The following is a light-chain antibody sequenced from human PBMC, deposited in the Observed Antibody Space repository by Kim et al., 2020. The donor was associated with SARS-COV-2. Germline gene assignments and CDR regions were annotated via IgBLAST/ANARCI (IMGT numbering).Light chain of an antibody. CDR1: SSDVGVYNY. V-gene: IGLV2-14*03. J-gene: IGLJ1*01. CDR2: DVS. CDR3: SSYTITSTFV. Sequence: GQSITIYCTGTSSDVGVYNYVSWYQHHPGKAPKLMVYDVSQRPSGVSNRFSGSKSGNTASLTISGLQTEDEADYYCSSYTITSTFVFGPGTKVTVL.